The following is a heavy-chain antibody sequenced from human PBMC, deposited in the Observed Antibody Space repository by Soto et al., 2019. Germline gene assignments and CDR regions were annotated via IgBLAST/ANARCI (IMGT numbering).Heavy chain of an antibody. J-gene: IGHJ4*02. CDR2: ISYDGSNK. D-gene: IGHD6-19*01. CDR3: ARDKSPYSSGWHNRHFDY. Sequence: QVQLVESGGGVVQPGRSLRLSCAASGFTFSSYAMHWVRQAPGKGLEWVAVISYDGSNKYYADSVKGRFTISRDNYKNTXXLQMNSLRAEDTAVYYCARDKSPYSSGWHNRHFDYWGQGTLVTVSS. CDR1: GFTFSSYA. V-gene: IGHV3-30-3*01.